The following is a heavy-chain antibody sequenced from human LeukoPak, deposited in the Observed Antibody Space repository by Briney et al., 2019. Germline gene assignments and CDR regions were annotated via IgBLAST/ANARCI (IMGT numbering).Heavy chain of an antibody. D-gene: IGHD3-10*01. J-gene: IGHJ4*02. V-gene: IGHV3-23*01. CDR2: ISGSGGST. Sequence: GGSLRLSCAASGFTFSSYAMSWVRQAPGKGLEGVSAISGSGGSTYYADSVKGRFTISRDNSKNTLYLQMNSLRAEDTAVYYCAKAGTCYYGSGSSHDYWGQGTLVTVSS. CDR1: GFTFSSYA. CDR3: AKAGTCYYGSGSSHDY.